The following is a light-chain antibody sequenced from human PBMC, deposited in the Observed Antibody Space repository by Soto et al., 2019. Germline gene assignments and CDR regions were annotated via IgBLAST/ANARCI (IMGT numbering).Light chain of an antibody. V-gene: IGKV3-20*01. J-gene: IGKJ1*01. CDR3: HQYGGSPRT. CDR2: GAS. Sequence: EIVLTQSRSILSLSPGERASVSCRASQSVSSSYLAWYQQKPGQAPRLLIYGASSRATGIPDRFSGSGSGTDFTLTISRLEPEDFAVYYCHQYGGSPRTLGQGTKVEIK. CDR1: QSVSSSY.